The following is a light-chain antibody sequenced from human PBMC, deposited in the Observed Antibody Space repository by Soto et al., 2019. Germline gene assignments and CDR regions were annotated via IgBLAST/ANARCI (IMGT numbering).Light chain of an antibody. Sequence: IQLTQSPSSLSASVGDRVTITCRASQGINSFLAWYQQNPGKAPKLLIYAASTLQSGAPPRSSGSGSGTDFPLTISSLQPEDFATYYCXQLERYPSTVGGGTKVDI. CDR3: XQLERYPST. CDR2: AAS. CDR1: QGINSF. J-gene: IGKJ4*01. V-gene: IGKV1-9*01.